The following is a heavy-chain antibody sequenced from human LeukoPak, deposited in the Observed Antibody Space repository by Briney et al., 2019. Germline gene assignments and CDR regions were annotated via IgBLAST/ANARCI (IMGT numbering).Heavy chain of an antibody. D-gene: IGHD2/OR15-2a*01. CDR2: IYYSGST. CDR3: ARQAEILNWFDP. J-gene: IGHJ5*02. Sequence: SETLSLTCTVSGGSISSSSYYWGWIRQPPGKRLEWIGSIYYSGSTYYNPSLKSRVTISVDSSKNQFSLKLTSVTAADTAVYYCARQAEILNWFDPWGQGTLVTVSS. CDR1: GGSISSSSYY. V-gene: IGHV4-39*01.